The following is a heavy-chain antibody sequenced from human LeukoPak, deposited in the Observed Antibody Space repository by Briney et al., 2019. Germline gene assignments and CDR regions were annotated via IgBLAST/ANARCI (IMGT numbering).Heavy chain of an antibody. CDR1: GFTFNSYA. J-gene: IGHJ3*02. D-gene: IGHD1-1*01. CDR2: ISYDGSSK. CDR3: ARDKLYLRSHDVFDM. Sequence: GGSLRLSCAASGFTFNSYAMHWVRQAPGKGLEWVAVISYDGSSKYYTDSVKGRFTISRDDSKNTLYLQMNSLRAEDTAIYYCARDKLYLRSHDVFDMWGQGTMVTVSS. V-gene: IGHV3-30-3*01.